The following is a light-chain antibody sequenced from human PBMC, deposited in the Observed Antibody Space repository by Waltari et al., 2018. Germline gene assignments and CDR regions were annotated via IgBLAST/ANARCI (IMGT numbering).Light chain of an antibody. CDR1: ISNIGDGYD. CDR3: QSFDGRRTL. V-gene: IGLV1-40*01. Sequence: QSVLTQPPSVSAAPGRRVTISCTGDISNIGDGYDLHWYQQLPETSPKLLIYGNNNRPSGVPDRFSASRSGTSASLAITGLQAEDEADYYCQSFDGRRTLFGGGTKLTVL. J-gene: IGLJ2*01. CDR2: GNN.